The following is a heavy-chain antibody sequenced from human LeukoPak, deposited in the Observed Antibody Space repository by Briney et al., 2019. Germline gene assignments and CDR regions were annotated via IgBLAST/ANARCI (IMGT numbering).Heavy chain of an antibody. CDR2: IYYSGST. CDR3: ARREDSGWYRFDY. CDR1: GGSISSYY. D-gene: IGHD6-19*01. J-gene: IGHJ4*02. Sequence: PSETLSLTCTVSGGSISSYYWSWIRQPPGKGLEWIGYIYYSGSTYYNPSLKSRVTISVDTSKNQFSLKLSSVTAADTAVYYCARREDSGWYRFDYWGQGTLVTVSS. V-gene: IGHV4-59*12.